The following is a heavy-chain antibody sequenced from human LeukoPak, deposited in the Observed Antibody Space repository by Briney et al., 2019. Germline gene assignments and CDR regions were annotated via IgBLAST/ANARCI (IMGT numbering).Heavy chain of an antibody. CDR3: AKEDYSSSWYALDY. CDR1: GFTFDDYA. CDR2: ISGDGGSI. D-gene: IGHD6-13*01. V-gene: IGHV3-43*02. J-gene: IGHJ4*02. Sequence: PGGSLRLSCAASGFTFDDYAIYWVSQGPGKGLEWVSLISGDGGSIYYADSVKGRFTISRDNSKNSLYLQMNSLRTEDTALYYCAKEDYSSSWYALDYWGQGTLVTVSS.